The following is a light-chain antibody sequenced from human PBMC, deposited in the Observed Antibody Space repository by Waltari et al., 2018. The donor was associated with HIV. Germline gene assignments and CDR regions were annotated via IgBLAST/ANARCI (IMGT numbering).Light chain of an antibody. CDR2: SNN. J-gene: IGLJ1*01. CDR3: ATWDDSLNGYV. V-gene: IGLV1-44*01. Sequence: QSVLTQPPSASATPGQRVTIPRSGSSPNIARNVVHWSRQLPGTAPNLLIFSNNQRPSGVPDRFSGSKSGTSASLAISGLQSEDEADYYCATWDDSLNGYVFGTGTKVTVL. CDR1: SPNIARNV.